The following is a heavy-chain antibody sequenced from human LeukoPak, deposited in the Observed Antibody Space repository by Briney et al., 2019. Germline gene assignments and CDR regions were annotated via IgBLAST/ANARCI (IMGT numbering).Heavy chain of an antibody. D-gene: IGHD5-18*01. CDR1: GGSVSSGSYY. V-gene: IGHV4-61*01. CDR2: IYYSGST. J-gene: IGHJ4*02. CDR3: ARDTGSYGYIDY. Sequence: SETLSLTCTVSGGSVSSGSYYWSWIRQPPGKGLEWIGYIYYSGSTNYNPSLKSRVTISVDTSKNQFSLKLSSVTAADTAVYYCARDTGSYGYIDYWGQGTLVTVSS.